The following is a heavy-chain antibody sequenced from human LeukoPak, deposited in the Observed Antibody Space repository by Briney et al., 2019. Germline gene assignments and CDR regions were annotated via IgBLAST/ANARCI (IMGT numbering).Heavy chain of an antibody. CDR2: FGRSGGST. D-gene: IGHD5-12*01. CDR3: AKRVSSGPYYFDY. J-gene: IGHJ4*02. Sequence: GGSLRLSCAASGFTFSSYAMSWVRQAPGKGLEWVSTFGRSGGSTFYADSVKGRFTISGDNSKNTLYLQMNSLRAEDTAVYYCAKRVSSGPYYFDYWGQGTLVTVSS. V-gene: IGHV3-23*01. CDR1: GFTFSSYA.